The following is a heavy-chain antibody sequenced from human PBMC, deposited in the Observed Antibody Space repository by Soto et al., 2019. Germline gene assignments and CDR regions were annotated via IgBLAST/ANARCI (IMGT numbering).Heavy chain of an antibody. CDR1: GGTFSSYA. CDR3: ARDYDFWSGYYTDNWFDP. V-gene: IGHV1-69*13. CDR2: IIPIFGTA. D-gene: IGHD3-3*01. Sequence: SVKVSCKASGGTFSSYAISWVRQAPGQGLEWMGGIIPIFGTANYAQKFQGRVTITADESTSTAYMELSSLRSEDTAVYYCARDYDFWSGYYTDNWFDPWGQGTLVTVSS. J-gene: IGHJ5*02.